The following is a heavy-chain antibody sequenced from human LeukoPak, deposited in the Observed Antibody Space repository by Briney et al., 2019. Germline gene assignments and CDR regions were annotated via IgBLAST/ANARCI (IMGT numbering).Heavy chain of an antibody. CDR1: GYTFTSFQ. Sequence: ASVKVSCKAFGYTFTSFQIHWVRQAPGQGLEWLGVVDPGGGSTTYAQKFQGRVTMARDTSTSTVYMDLSSLRSEDTAIYYCARGVRRRFDPWGQGTLATVSS. V-gene: IGHV1-46*01. D-gene: IGHD6-6*01. CDR2: VDPGGGST. J-gene: IGHJ5*02. CDR3: ARGVRRRFDP.